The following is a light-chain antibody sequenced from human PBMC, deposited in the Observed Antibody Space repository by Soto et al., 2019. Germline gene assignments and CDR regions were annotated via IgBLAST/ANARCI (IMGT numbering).Light chain of an antibody. V-gene: IGKV1-39*01. CDR3: QQPYTTPQT. Sequence: DIQMTQSPSSLSASVGDRVTITCRASQSISDYLNWYQQKVGKASKLLIYAASTLQSGVPSRFSGSGSGTDFTLTINSLQPEDFATYYCQQPYTTPQTFGQGTKLQIK. CDR1: QSISDY. CDR2: AAS. J-gene: IGKJ2*01.